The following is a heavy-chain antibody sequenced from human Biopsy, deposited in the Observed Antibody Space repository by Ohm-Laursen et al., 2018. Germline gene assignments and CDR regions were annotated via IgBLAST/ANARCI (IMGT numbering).Heavy chain of an antibody. CDR2: IIPIPNVA. Sequence: SAKVSCKASGDPFTSYAIGWARHAPGQGLEWIGGIIPIPNVATYAQKFQGRITLTADESTSTAYMELTSLTSDDTAVYFCARGEGSSWFDPWGHGTLVTVSS. J-gene: IGHJ5*02. CDR3: ARGEGSSWFDP. V-gene: IGHV1-69*10. CDR1: GDPFTSYA. D-gene: IGHD1-26*01.